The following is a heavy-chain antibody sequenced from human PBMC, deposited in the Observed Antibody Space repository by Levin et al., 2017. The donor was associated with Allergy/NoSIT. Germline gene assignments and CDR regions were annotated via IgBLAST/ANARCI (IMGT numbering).Heavy chain of an antibody. CDR2: IDPGDSDT. J-gene: IGHJ3*02. D-gene: IGHD3-10*01. V-gene: IGHV5-51*01. CDR1: GYSFTSYW. CDR3: ARRYYYGSGSPDAFDI. Sequence: GGSLRLSCKGSGYSFTSYWIVWVRQMPGKGLEWMGIIDPGDSDTRYSPSFQGQVTISADKSISTAYLQWTSLKASDSAMFYCARRYYYGSGSPDAFDIWGQGTMVTVSS.